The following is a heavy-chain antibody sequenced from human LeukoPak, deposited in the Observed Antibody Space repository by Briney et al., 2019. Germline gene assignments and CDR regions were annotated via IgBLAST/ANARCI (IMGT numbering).Heavy chain of an antibody. J-gene: IGHJ6*03. D-gene: IGHD3-3*01. CDR1: GGTFSSYA. V-gene: IGHV1-69*05. CDR2: IIPIFGIA. Sequence: SVKVSCKASGGTFSSYAISWVRQAPGQGLEWMGGIIPIFGIANYAQKFQGRVTVTTDESTSTAYMELSSLRSEDTAVYYCATHTIFGVAYYYYYMDVWGKGTTVTVSS. CDR3: ATHTIFGVAYYYYYMDV.